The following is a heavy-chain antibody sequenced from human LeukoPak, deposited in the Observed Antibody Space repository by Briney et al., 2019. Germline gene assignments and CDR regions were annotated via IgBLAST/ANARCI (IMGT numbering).Heavy chain of an antibody. CDR2: ISGSGDRT. Sequence: GGSLRLSCAASGFTFSSYAMSWVRQAPGRGLEWVSIISGSGDRTYYADSVKGRFTISRDNSKNTLYLQTNSLRAEDTAVYYCAAQKRGNYRPYYFDYWGQGTLVTVSA. CDR3: AAQKRGNYRPYYFDY. J-gene: IGHJ4*02. V-gene: IGHV3-23*01. D-gene: IGHD3-16*02. CDR1: GFTFSSYA.